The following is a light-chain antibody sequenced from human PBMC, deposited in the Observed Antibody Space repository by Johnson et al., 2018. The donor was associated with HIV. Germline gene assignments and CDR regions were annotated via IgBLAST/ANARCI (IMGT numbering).Light chain of an antibody. J-gene: IGLJ1*01. V-gene: IGLV1-51*01. CDR1: GSNIGNNY. Sequence: QSVLTQSPSVSAAPGQRVTISCSGSGSNIGNNYVSWYQQLPGTAPKLLIYDNNKRPSGIPDRFSGSKSGTSATLGITGLQTGDEADYYCGTWDSSLSAGFFGTGTKVTVL. CDR2: DNN. CDR3: GTWDSSLSAGF.